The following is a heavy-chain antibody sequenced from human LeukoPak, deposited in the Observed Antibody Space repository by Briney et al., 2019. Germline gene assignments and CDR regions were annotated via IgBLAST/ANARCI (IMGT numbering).Heavy chain of an antibody. CDR3: ARDGAEWFGEMDYYYYMDV. CDR2: ISYDGSNK. Sequence: GGSLRLSCAASGFTFSSYGMHWVRQAPGKGLEWVAVISYDGSNKYYADSVKGRFTISRDNSKNTLYLQMNSLRAEDTAVYYCARDGAEWFGEMDYYYYMDVWGKGTTVTVSS. V-gene: IGHV3-30*03. J-gene: IGHJ6*03. D-gene: IGHD3-10*01. CDR1: GFTFSSYG.